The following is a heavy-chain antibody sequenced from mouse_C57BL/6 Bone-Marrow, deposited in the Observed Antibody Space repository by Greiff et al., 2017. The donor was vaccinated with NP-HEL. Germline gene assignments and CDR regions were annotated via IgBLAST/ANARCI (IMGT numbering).Heavy chain of an antibody. CDR2: ISSGSSTI. D-gene: IGHD4-1*01. CDR3: ARPGDWGVDY. CDR1: GFTFSDYG. V-gene: IGHV5-17*01. Sequence: EVQRVESGGGLVKPGGSLKLSCAASGFTFSDYGMHWVRQAPEKGLEWVAYISSGSSTIYYADTVKGRFTISRDNAKKTLFLQMTSLRSEDTAMYFWARPGDWGVDYWGQGTTLTVSS. J-gene: IGHJ2*01.